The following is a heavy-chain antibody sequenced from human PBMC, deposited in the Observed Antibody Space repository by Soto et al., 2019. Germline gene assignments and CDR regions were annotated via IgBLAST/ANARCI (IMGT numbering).Heavy chain of an antibody. V-gene: IGHV3-23*01. CDR2: IGGRGGST. D-gene: IGHD3-3*01. J-gene: IGHJ5*02. Sequence: VGSLRLSCAASGFSFSSYAISWVRQAPGKGLEWVSSIGGRGGSTYYADSVKGRFTISRDNSKNMVYLQMNSLRVEDTAVYYCAKQGDYDFWSSSNNWLDPWGQGTLVTVSS. CDR1: GFSFSSYA. CDR3: AKQGDYDFWSSSNNWLDP.